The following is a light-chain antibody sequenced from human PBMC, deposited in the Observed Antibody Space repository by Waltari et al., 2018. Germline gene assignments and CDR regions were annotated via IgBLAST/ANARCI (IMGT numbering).Light chain of an antibody. CDR3: QQLNTYPVT. V-gene: IGKV1-9*01. CDR2: GAS. Sequence: IQLTQSPSSLPAPVGDGVTITCRASQAISNDLAWDQQKPGRAPSLLIYGASTLHNGVPSRFSGSGSGTDFSLTISSLQPEDSATYYCQQLNTYPVTFGQGTRLEIK. CDR1: QAISND. J-gene: IGKJ5*01.